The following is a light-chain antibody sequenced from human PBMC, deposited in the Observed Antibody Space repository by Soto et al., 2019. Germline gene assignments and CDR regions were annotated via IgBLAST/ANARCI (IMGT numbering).Light chain of an antibody. V-gene: IGLV2-14*01. J-gene: IGLJ3*02. CDR1: SSDVGGYNY. CDR3: SSYTSSSPRVV. CDR2: DVS. Sequence: SVLTQPASVSGSPGQSITISCTGASSDVGGYNYVSWYQQHPGKAPKLMIYDVSNRPSGVSNRFSGSKSGNTASLTISRLQAEDEADYYCSSYTSSSPRVVFGGGTQLTVL.